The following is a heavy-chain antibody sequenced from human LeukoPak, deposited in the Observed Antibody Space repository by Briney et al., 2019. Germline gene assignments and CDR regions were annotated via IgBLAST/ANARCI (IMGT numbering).Heavy chain of an antibody. D-gene: IGHD3-10*01. J-gene: IGHJ3*02. V-gene: IGHV3-30*03. CDR1: GFTFSIYG. CDR3: ARDPGDYYGSGSSDAFDI. Sequence: GGSLRLSCAASGFTFSIYGMHWVRQAPGKGLEWVAVISYDGNNKYFADSVKGRFTISRDNSKNTLYLQMNSLRAEDTAVYYCARDPGDYYGSGSSDAFDIWGQGTMVTVSS. CDR2: ISYDGNNK.